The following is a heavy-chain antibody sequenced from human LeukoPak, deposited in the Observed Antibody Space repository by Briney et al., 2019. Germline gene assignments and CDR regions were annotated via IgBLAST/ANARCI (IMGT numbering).Heavy chain of an antibody. CDR3: ARGYRSGSSHIDY. D-gene: IGHD3-10*01. CDR1: GFTFSSYG. V-gene: IGHV3-30*02. Sequence: GGSLRLSCAASGFTFSSYGMTWVRQAPGRGLEWVAYIRYDGSHKYYIDSVKGRFTISRDNAKNSLYLQMNSLRAEDTAVYYCARGYRSGSSHIDYWGQGTLVTVSS. CDR2: IRYDGSHK. J-gene: IGHJ4*02.